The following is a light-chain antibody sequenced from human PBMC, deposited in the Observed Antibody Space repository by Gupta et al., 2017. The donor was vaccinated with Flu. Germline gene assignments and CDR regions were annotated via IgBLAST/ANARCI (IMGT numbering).Light chain of an antibody. J-gene: IGLJ3*02. CDR3: QSYDSSNQV. CDR2: EDK. V-gene: IGLV6-57*01. CDR1: SGSIAINY. Sequence: NFMLTQPHSVSESPGKTVTISCTRNSGSIAINYVQWYQQRPGSSPTTVIYEDKQRPSGVPDRFSGSIDISPNSAYLTITGLKTEDEAYYYCQSYDSSNQVFGGGTKLTVL.